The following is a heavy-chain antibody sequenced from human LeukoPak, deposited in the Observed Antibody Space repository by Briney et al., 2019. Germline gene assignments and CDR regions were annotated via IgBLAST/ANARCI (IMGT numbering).Heavy chain of an antibody. CDR2: IWYDGSNK. V-gene: IGHV3-33*06. CDR1: GFTFSSYG. D-gene: IGHD2-2*01. J-gene: IGHJ4*02. CDR3: AKDSRGPGYQLPSYYFDY. Sequence: PGRSLRLSCAASGFTFSSYGMHWVRQAPGKGLEWVAVIWYDGSNKYYADSVKGRFTISRDNSKNTLYLQMNSLRAEDTAVYYCAKDSRGPGYQLPSYYFDYWGQGTLVTVSS.